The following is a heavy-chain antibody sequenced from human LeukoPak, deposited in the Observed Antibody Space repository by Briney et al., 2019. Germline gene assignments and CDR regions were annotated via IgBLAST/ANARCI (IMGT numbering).Heavy chain of an antibody. CDR2: IYYSGST. Sequence: SETLSLTCTVSGGSISSSTYYWGWIRQPPGKGLEWIGSIYYSGSTYYNPSLKSRVTISVDTSKNQFSLMLSSVTAADTAVYYYARRVIMSSSWFDPWGQGTLVPASS. D-gene: IGHD3-10*01. V-gene: IGHV4-39*01. CDR1: GGSISSSTYY. J-gene: IGHJ5*02. CDR3: ARRVIMSSSWFDP.